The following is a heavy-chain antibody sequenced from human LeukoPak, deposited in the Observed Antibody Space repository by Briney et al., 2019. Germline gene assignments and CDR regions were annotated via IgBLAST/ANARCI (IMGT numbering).Heavy chain of an antibody. CDR3: ARGGIVATRITTWFDP. V-gene: IGHV4-30-4*01. Sequence: SETLSLTCTVSGGSISSGDYYWSWIRQPPGKGPEWIGYIYYSGSTYYNPSLKSRVTISVDTSKNQFSLKLSSVTAADTAVYYCARGGIVATRITTWFDPWGQGTLVTVSS. J-gene: IGHJ5*02. CDR2: IYYSGST. CDR1: GGSISSGDYY. D-gene: IGHD5-12*01.